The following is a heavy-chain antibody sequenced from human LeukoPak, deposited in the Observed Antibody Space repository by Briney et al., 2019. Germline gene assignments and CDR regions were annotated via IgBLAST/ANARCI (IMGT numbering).Heavy chain of an antibody. CDR2: ISSGGSHI. J-gene: IGHJ4*02. Sequence: GGSLRLSCAASGFTFSSYDMNWVRQAPGKGLEWVSSISSGGSHIYYADSLKGRFTISRDNAKNSPYLQMNSLRVEDTAVYYCARDLLASGDYWGQGTLVTVSS. CDR1: GFTFSSYD. CDR3: ARDLLASGDY. D-gene: IGHD1-26*01. V-gene: IGHV3-21*01.